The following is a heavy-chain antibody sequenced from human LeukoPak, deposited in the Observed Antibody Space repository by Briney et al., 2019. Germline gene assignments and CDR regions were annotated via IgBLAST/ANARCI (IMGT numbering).Heavy chain of an antibody. Sequence: GGSLRLSCAASGFTFSSYGMHWVRQAPGKGLEWVAVISYDGSNKYYADSVKGRFTISRDNSKNTLYLQMNSLRAEDTAVYYCAKLEWLSHAFDIWGQGTMVTVSS. CDR3: AKLEWLSHAFDI. D-gene: IGHD3-3*01. CDR1: GFTFSSYG. V-gene: IGHV3-30*18. CDR2: ISYDGSNK. J-gene: IGHJ3*02.